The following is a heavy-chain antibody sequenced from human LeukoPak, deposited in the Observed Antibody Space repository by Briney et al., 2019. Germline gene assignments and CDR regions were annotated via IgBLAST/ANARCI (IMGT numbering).Heavy chain of an antibody. CDR3: VQITMVRPGDY. V-gene: IGHV3-48*01. J-gene: IGHJ4*02. D-gene: IGHD3-10*01. CDR2: ISSSSSTI. Sequence: PGGSLRLSCAASGFTFSSYSMNWVRQAPGKGLEWVSYISSSSSTIYYADSVKGRFTISRDNAKNSLYLQMNSLRAEDTAVYYCVQITMVRPGDYWGQGTLVTVSS. CDR1: GFTFSSYS.